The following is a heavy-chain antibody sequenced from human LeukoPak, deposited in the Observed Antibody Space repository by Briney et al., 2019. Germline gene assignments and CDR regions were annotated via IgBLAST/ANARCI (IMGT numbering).Heavy chain of an antibody. V-gene: IGHV3-30*18. CDR1: GFTFSSYG. D-gene: IGHD6-19*01. Sequence: PGGSLRLSCAASGFTFSSYGMPWVRQAPGKGLEWVAVISYDGSNKYYADSVKGRFTISRDNSKNTLYLQMNSLRAEDTAVYYCAKEGYSSGWYPARYFDYWGQGTLVTVSS. CDR3: AKEGYSSGWYPARYFDY. CDR2: ISYDGSNK. J-gene: IGHJ4*02.